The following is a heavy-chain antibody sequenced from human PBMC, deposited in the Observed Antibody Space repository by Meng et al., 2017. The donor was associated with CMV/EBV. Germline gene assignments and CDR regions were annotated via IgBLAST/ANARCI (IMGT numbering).Heavy chain of an antibody. V-gene: IGHV3-21*01. Sequence: SCAASGFTFSSYSMNWVRQAPGKGLEWVSSISSSSSYIYYADSVKSRFTISRDNAKNSLYLQMNSLRAEDTAVYYCARDQRYRKAFDYWGQGTLVTVSS. CDR2: ISSSSSYI. CDR1: GFTFSSYS. J-gene: IGHJ4*02. CDR3: ARDQRYRKAFDY. D-gene: IGHD1-26*01.